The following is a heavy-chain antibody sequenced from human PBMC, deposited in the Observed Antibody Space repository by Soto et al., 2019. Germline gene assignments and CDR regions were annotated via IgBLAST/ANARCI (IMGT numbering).Heavy chain of an antibody. V-gene: IGHV3-21*01. CDR1: GFTFSSYS. D-gene: IGHD6-19*01. J-gene: IGHJ4*02. Sequence: GGSLRLSCAASGFTFSSYSMNWVRQAPGKGLEWVSSISSSSSYIYYADSVKGRFTISRDNAKNSLYLQMNSLRAEDTAVYYWASRGRQWLDPFAYWGQGTLVTVSS. CDR2: ISSSSSYI. CDR3: ASRGRQWLDPFAY.